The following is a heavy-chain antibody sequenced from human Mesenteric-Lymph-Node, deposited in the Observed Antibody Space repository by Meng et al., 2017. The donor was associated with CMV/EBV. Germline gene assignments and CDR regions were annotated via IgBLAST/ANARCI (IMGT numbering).Heavy chain of an antibody. CDR1: GGSVSSGSYY. J-gene: IGHJ4*02. Sequence: SETLSLTCTVSGGSVSSGSYYWSWIRQPPGKGLEWVGYIHHSGSTNYNPSLKSRVTISLDTSKNQFSLKLSSVTAADTAMYYCARDDLTSVTTNYFDYWGQGTMVTVSS. D-gene: IGHD4-11*01. CDR2: IHHSGST. CDR3: ARDDLTSVTTNYFDY. V-gene: IGHV4-61*01.